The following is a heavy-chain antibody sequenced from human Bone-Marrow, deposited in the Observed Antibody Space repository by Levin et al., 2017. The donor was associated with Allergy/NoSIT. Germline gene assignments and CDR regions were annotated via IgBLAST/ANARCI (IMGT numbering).Heavy chain of an antibody. CDR3: AREGWGDAAMVEGMDV. J-gene: IGHJ6*02. Sequence: SETLSLTCTVSSGSVRHFYWSWIRQPPGKGLEWIGYISYSESTNYNPSLKGRVTISLDTSKNQFSLTLTSLTAAATAIYYCAREGWGDAAMVEGMDVWGQGTTVTVS. CDR1: SGSVRHFY. V-gene: IGHV4-59*02. D-gene: IGHD5-18*01. CDR2: ISYSEST.